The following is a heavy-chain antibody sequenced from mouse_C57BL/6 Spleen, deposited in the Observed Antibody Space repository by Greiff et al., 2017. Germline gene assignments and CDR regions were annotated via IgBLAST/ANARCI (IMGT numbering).Heavy chain of an antibody. Sequence: VQLQQPGPVLVKPGASVKMSCKASGYTFTDYYMNWVKQSPGKSLEWIGVINPYNGGTSYNKKFKGKATLTVDKSSSTAYMELNSLTSEDSAVYYYARDTTVVATKDYVDYWGQGTTLTVSS. V-gene: IGHV1-19*01. D-gene: IGHD1-1*01. CDR1: GYTFTDYY. J-gene: IGHJ2*01. CDR3: ARDTTVVATKDYVDY. CDR2: INPYNGGT.